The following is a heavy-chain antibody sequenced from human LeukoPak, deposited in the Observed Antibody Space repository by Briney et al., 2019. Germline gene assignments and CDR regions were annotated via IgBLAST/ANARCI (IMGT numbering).Heavy chain of an antibody. CDR2: IIPIFGTA. Sequence: SVKVSCKASGGTFTSYAISWVRHAPGQGREWMGRIIPIFGTANYTHKFQGRVTITTEESTRTAYMELSSLRSEDTAVYYCARAYDSSGLLGYWGQGTLVTVSS. J-gene: IGHJ4*02. D-gene: IGHD3-22*01. CDR1: GGTFTSYA. V-gene: IGHV1-69*05. CDR3: ARAYDSSGLLGY.